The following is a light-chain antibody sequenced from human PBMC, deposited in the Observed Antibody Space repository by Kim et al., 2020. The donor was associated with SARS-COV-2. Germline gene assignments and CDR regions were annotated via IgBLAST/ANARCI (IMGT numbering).Light chain of an antibody. CDR2: YDT. CDR3: QVWDSSSDQGV. Sequence: YELTQPPSVSVAPGKTARITCGGNNIGSKSVHWYQQKPGQAPVLVIYYDTDRPSGIPERFSGSNSGNTATLTISRVEAGDEADYYCQVWDSSSDQGVFGTGTKVTVL. J-gene: IGLJ1*01. V-gene: IGLV3-21*04. CDR1: NIGSKS.